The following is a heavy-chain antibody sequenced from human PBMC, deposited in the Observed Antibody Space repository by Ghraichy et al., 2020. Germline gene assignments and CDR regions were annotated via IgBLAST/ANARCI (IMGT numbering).Heavy chain of an antibody. CDR2: IIPILGIA. D-gene: IGHD3-22*01. CDR3: ARGDSSGYSEGGAFDI. V-gene: IGHV1-69*02. Sequence: SVKVSCKASGGTFSSYTISWVRQAPGQGLEWMGRIIPILGIANYAQKFQGRVTITADKSTSTAYMELSSLRSEDTAVYYCARGDSSGYSEGGAFDIWGQGTMVTVSS. CDR1: GGTFSSYT. J-gene: IGHJ3*02.